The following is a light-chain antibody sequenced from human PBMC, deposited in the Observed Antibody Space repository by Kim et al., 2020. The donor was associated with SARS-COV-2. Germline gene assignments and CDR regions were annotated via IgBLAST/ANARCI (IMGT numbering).Light chain of an antibody. Sequence: VSPVQTATITCSGDKLGDKYACWYQQKPGQSPVLVIYQDKKRPSGIPERFSGSNSGNTATLTISGTQAMDEADYYCQAWDSSTAGVFGTGTKVTVL. V-gene: IGLV3-1*01. CDR1: KLGDKY. CDR3: QAWDSSTAGV. J-gene: IGLJ1*01. CDR2: QDK.